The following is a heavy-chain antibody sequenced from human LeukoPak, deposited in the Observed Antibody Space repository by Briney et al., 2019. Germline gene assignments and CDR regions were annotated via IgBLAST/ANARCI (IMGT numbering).Heavy chain of an antibody. CDR2: ISSSSYI. J-gene: IGHJ4*02. V-gene: IGHV3-21*01. D-gene: IGHD2-2*01. Sequence: GGSLRLSCSASGFTFSSYSMNWVRQAPGKGLEWVSSISSSSYIYYADSVKGRFTISRDNVKNSLYLQMNSLRAEDTAVYYCARTSSTSCHSCFDYWGQGTLVTVSS. CDR3: ARTSSTSCHSCFDY. CDR1: GFTFSSYS.